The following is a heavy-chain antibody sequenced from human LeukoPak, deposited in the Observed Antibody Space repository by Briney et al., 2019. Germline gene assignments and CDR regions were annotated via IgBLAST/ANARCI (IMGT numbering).Heavy chain of an antibody. CDR3: ARGEYDNSPHFDY. Sequence: PSETLSLTCTVSGGSISSYYWSWIRQPPGKGLEWIGYIYDSRNTNYNPSLKSRVTISVDTSKNQFSLKLSSGTAADTAVYYCARGEYDNSPHFDYWGQGTLVTVSS. V-gene: IGHV4-59*08. D-gene: IGHD3-22*01. CDR1: GGSISSYY. CDR2: IYDSRNT. J-gene: IGHJ4*02.